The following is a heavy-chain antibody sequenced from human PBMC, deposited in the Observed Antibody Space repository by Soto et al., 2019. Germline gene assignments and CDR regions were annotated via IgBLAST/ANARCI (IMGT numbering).Heavy chain of an antibody. Sequence: GASVKVSCKASGYTFTSYGISWVRQAPGQGLEWMGWISAYNGNTNYAQKLQGRVTMTTDTSTSTAYMELRSLRSDDTAVYYCARVVHSSSWYYFDYWGQGTLVTVSS. J-gene: IGHJ4*02. CDR2: ISAYNGNT. CDR3: ARVVHSSSWYYFDY. V-gene: IGHV1-18*01. CDR1: GYTFTSYG. D-gene: IGHD6-13*01.